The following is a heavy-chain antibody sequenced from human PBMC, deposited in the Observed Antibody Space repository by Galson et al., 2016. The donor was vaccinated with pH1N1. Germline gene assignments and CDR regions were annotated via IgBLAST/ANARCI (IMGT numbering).Heavy chain of an antibody. CDR3: ARDIDVVATTWFDP. Sequence: TLSLTCIVSGDSMSSGSYYWSWIRQPAGKGLEWIGRINTSGMNKYNPSLRSRVSIPVDTSKNQFSLNLNTVTAADTGIYYCARDIDVVATTWFDPWGQGTLVTVSS. D-gene: IGHD2-21*01. V-gene: IGHV4-61*02. CDR1: GDSMSSGSYY. CDR2: INTSGMN. J-gene: IGHJ5*02.